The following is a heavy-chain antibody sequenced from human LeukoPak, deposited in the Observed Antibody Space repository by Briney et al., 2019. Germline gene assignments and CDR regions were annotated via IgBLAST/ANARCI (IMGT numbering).Heavy chain of an antibody. CDR3: ARDPSVAGWYFDL. V-gene: IGHV3-21*01. J-gene: IGHJ2*01. D-gene: IGHD6-19*01. Sequence: PGGSLRLSCAASGFTFSSYSMNWVRQAPGKGLEWVSSISSSSSYIYYADSVKGRFTISRDNAKNSLYLQMNSLRAEDTAVYYCARDPSVAGWYFDLWGRDTLVTVSS. CDR2: ISSSSSYI. CDR1: GFTFSSYS.